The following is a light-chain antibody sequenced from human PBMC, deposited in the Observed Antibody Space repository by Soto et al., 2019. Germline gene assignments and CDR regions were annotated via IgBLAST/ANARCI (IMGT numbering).Light chain of an antibody. Sequence: VLTQSPGTLSLSPGERATLSCRASQSVSRYLVWYQQKPGQAPRLLIYGASSRASGIPDRFSGSGSGTEFTLTITSLQSEDFALYYCQQYHNLWTFGQGTEVEIK. J-gene: IGKJ1*01. V-gene: IGKV3D-15*01. CDR2: GAS. CDR3: QQYHNLWT. CDR1: QSVSRY.